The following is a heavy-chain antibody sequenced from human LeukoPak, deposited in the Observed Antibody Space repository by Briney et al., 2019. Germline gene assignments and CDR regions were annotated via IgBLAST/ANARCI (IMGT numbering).Heavy chain of an antibody. V-gene: IGHV1-69*13. CDR3: ARVRYDFWSGYFDY. CDR1: GGTFSSYA. CDR2: IIPIFGTA. D-gene: IGHD3-3*01. J-gene: IGHJ4*02. Sequence: GASVKVSCKASGGTFSSYAISWVRQAPGQGLEWMGGIIPIFGTANYAQKFQGRVTITADESTSTAYMELSSLRSEDTAVYYCARVRYDFWSGYFDYWGQGTLVTVSS.